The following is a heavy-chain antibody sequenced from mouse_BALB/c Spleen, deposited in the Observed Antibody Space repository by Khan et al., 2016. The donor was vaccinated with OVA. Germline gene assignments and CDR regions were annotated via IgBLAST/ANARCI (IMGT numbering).Heavy chain of an antibody. V-gene: IGHV2-9*02. J-gene: IGHJ3*01. D-gene: IGHD1-3*01. CDR2: IWAGGST. Sequence: VELVESGPGLVAPSQTLSITCTVSGFSLSNYGVHWVRQPPGKGLEWLGVIWAGGSTNHNSALMSRLSISKDDHKSQVFLKMNSMQTDDTAMYYCARAFYNGAWFAYWGQGTLVTVSA. CDR1: GFSLSNYG. CDR3: ARAFYNGAWFAY.